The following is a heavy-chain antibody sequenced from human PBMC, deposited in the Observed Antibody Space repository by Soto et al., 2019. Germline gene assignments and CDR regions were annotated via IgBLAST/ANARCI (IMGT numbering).Heavy chain of an antibody. V-gene: IGHV4-31*03. CDR3: ARVPTPAYYYGMDV. Sequence: PSEALSLTCTVYGGSISSGGYYWSWIRQHPGKGLEWIGYIYYSGSTYYNPSLKSRVTISVDTSKNQFSLKLSSVTAADTAVYYCARVPTPAYYYGMDVWGQGTTVTVSS. J-gene: IGHJ6*02. CDR2: IYYSGST. CDR1: GGSISSGGYY.